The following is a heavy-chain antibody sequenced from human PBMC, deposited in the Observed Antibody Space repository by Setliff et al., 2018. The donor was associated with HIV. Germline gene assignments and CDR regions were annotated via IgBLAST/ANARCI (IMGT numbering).Heavy chain of an antibody. Sequence: GGSLRLSCSASGFSFGSFAMHWVRQAPGKGLEYVSVISGNGDDTYYADSVKGRFTISRDNSKNTLYLQMNSLRAEDTAVYFCARGRGSSSSWPIDYWGQGTLVTVSS. CDR2: ISGNGDDT. D-gene: IGHD6-13*01. J-gene: IGHJ4*02. CDR1: GFSFGSFA. V-gene: IGHV3-64*04. CDR3: ARGRGSSSSWPIDY.